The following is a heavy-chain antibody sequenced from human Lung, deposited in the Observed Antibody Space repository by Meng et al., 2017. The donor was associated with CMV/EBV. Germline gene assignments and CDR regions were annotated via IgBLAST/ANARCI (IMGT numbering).Heavy chain of an antibody. J-gene: IGHJ5*01. V-gene: IGHV4-39*07. D-gene: IGHD3-3*01. CDR3: ARAGTDYVVWSGYFGSWFDA. Sequence: SETLSLXXTVSGGSISSSSYYWGWIRQPPGKGLEWIGSIYYSGSTYYNPSLKSRVTISVDTSKNQFSLKLSSVTAADTAVYYCARAGTDYVVWSGYFGSWFDAWGPGTXVTVAS. CDR1: GGSISSSSYY. CDR2: IYYSGST.